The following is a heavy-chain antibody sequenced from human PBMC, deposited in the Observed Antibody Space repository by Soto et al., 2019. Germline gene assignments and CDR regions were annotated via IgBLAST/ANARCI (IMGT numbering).Heavy chain of an antibody. J-gene: IGHJ4*02. D-gene: IGHD1-26*01. CDR3: ARHGGSDSFDY. CDR2: NSYSGST. CDR1: GASTSSYY. V-gene: IGHV4-59*08. Sequence: QVQLQESGPGLVKPSETLSLTCTVTGASTSSYYWSWLRQPPGKGLEWIGYNSYSGSTDYNPTLKSRVTISVDTFKSQFSLKLSSASAADTAVYYCARHGGSDSFDYWGQGTLVTVSS.